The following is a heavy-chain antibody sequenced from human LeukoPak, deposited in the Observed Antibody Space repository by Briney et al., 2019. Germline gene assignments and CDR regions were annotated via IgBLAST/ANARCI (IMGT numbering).Heavy chain of an antibody. D-gene: IGHD3-3*01. J-gene: IGHJ4*02. V-gene: IGHV4-34*01. Sequence: KPSETLSLTCAVYGGSFSGYYWSWIRRPPGKGLEWIGEINHSGSTNYNPSLKSRVTISVDTSKNQFSLKLSSVTAADTAVYYCAREGPRTYYDFWRDFDYWGQGTLVTVSS. CDR2: INHSGST. CDR1: GGSFSGYY. CDR3: AREGPRTYYDFWRDFDY.